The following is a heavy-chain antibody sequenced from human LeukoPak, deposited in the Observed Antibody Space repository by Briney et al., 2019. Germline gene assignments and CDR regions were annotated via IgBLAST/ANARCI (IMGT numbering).Heavy chain of an antibody. J-gene: IGHJ4*02. CDR2: IYSSGST. CDR1: GGSISSYY. Sequence: SETLSLTCTVSGGSISSYYWSWIRQPPGKGLEWIGYIYSSGSTNYNPSLKSRVTISVDTSKNQFSLKLSSVTAADTAVYYCARQGGYSGCDPLDFWGQGTLVTVSS. CDR3: ARQGGYSGCDPLDF. D-gene: IGHD5-12*01. V-gene: IGHV4-59*08.